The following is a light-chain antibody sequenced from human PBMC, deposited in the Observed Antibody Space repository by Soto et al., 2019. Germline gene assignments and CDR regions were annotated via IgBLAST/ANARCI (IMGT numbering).Light chain of an antibody. J-gene: IGKJ1*01. CDR3: QQYNSYSQT. CDR2: DAS. V-gene: IGKV1-5*01. Sequence: DIQMTQSPSTLSASVADRVPITCRASQSISSWVAWYQQKLGRAPRLLIYDASSLESGVPSRFSGSGYGTEFTLTISSLQPDDFATYYCQQYNSYSQTFGQGTKVDIK. CDR1: QSISSW.